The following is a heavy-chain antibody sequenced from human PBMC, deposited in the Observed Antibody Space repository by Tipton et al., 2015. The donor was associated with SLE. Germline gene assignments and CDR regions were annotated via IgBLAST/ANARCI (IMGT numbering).Heavy chain of an antibody. CDR2: ICTSGRT. V-gene: IGHV4-4*07. Sequence: TLSLTCTVSGGSISSYYWSWIRQPARKGLEWIGRICTSGRTNYNPSLKCRVTISVDTSKNQFSLKLSSVTAADTAVYYCASEGPRSYWYFDLWGRGTLVTVSS. CDR3: ASEGPRSYWYFDL. J-gene: IGHJ2*01. D-gene: IGHD1-14*01. CDR1: GGSISSYY.